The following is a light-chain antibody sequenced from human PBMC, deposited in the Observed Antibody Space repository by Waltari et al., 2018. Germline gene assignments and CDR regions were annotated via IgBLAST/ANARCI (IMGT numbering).Light chain of an antibody. CDR2: YVS. J-gene: IGKJ1*01. Sequence: DIVMTQSQLSLPVTLGQPASISCRSSQSLVYTDGNTYFNWFHQRPGQSPRRLISYVSNRDSGVPDRFSGSGSGTDFTLEISRVEAEDVGVYYCMQSRLWPWTLGQGTTVEIK. CDR3: MQSRLWPWT. V-gene: IGKV2-30*01. CDR1: QSLVYTDGNTY.